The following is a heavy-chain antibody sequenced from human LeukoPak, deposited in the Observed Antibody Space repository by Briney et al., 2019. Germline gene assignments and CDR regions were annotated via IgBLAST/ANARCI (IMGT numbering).Heavy chain of an antibody. Sequence: GGSLRLSCATSGFTFDDYAMHWVRQAPGKGLEWVARISWNSDTIAYADSVRGRFTISRDNARNSLYLHMDSLRTEDTAFYYCARNRHLGGVTWYFFDYWGQGTLVTVSS. CDR3: ARNRHLGGVTWYFFDY. CDR2: ISWNSDTI. CDR1: GFTFDDYA. J-gene: IGHJ4*02. V-gene: IGHV3-9*01. D-gene: IGHD1-14*01.